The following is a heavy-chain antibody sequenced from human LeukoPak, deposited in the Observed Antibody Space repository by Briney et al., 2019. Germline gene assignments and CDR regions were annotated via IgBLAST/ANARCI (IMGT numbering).Heavy chain of an antibody. D-gene: IGHD5-12*01. CDR3: AKDISESRGYNCGGFDY. V-gene: IGHV3-9*01. CDR1: GFTFDDFA. CDR2: ISWNSDTM. Sequence: GGSLRLSCTGSGFTFDDFAIHWVRQAPGKGLEWVSGISWNSDTMDYADSVKGRFTISRDNAKNSLYLQMNSLRAEDTAFYYCAKDISESRGYNCGGFDYWGQGTLVTVSS. J-gene: IGHJ4*02.